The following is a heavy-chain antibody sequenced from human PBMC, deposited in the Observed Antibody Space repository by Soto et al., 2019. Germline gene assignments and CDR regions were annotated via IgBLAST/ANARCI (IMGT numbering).Heavy chain of an antibody. J-gene: IGHJ4*02. D-gene: IGHD4-17*01. CDR1: GYTFTGYY. V-gene: IGHV1-2*02. CDR2: INPNSGGT. Sequence: ASVKVSCKASGYTFTGYYMHWVRQAPGQGLEWMGWINPNSGGTNYAQKFQGRVTMTRDTSISTAYMELSRLRSDDTAVYYCARDAGDYERLDDFDYWGQGTLATVSS. CDR3: ARDAGDYERLDDFDY.